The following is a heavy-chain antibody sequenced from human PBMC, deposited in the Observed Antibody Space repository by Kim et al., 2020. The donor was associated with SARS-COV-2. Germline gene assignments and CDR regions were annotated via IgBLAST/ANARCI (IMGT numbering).Heavy chain of an antibody. J-gene: IGHJ6*01. D-gene: IGHD6-19*01. CDR3: TRDVGGGIAVAGRYY. CDR2: IRSKAYRGTT. V-gene: IGHV3-49*03. CDR1: GFTLGDYA. Sequence: GGSLRLSCTASGFTLGDYAMSWFRQAPGKGLEWVSFIRSKAYRGTTEYAASVKGRFTISRDDSKSIAYLQMNSLQIEDTAVYYCTRDVGGGIAVAGRYY.